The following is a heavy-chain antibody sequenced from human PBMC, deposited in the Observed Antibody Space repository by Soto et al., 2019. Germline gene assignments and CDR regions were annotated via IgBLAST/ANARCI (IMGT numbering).Heavy chain of an antibody. V-gene: IGHV4-39*01. CDR2: VYYTGFT. Sequence: QLQLQESGPGLVKPSETLSLTCTGSGDSISSSYYWGWVRQPPGKGLECIGAVYYTGFTYYNPSLKSRLTISLDTSKNQFSLRLSSVTAADTAIYYCARLPVVVIALGYFDPWGPGTLVTVSS. D-gene: IGHD2-21*01. CDR3: ARLPVVVIALGYFDP. CDR1: GDSISSSYY. J-gene: IGHJ5*02.